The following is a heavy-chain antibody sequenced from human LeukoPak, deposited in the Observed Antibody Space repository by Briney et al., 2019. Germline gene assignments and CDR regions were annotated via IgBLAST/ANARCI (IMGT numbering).Heavy chain of an antibody. CDR2: IYYSGST. CDR1: GGSISSHY. Sequence: SETLSHTCTVSGGSISSHYWSWIRQPPGKGLEWIGYIYYSGSTNYNPSLKSRVTISVDTSKNQFSLKLSSVTAADTAVYYCARGGKWSRSMDAFDIWGQGTMVTVSS. CDR3: ARGGKWSRSMDAFDI. D-gene: IGHD2-15*01. J-gene: IGHJ3*02. V-gene: IGHV4-59*11.